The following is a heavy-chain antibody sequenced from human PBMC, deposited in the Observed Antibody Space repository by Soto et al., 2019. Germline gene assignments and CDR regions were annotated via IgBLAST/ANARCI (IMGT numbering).Heavy chain of an antibody. V-gene: IGHV4-59*01. J-gene: IGHJ6*02. Sequence: ESLSLACPVSGGSISSYYGSWIRQPPGKGLEWIGYIYYSGSTNYNPSLKSRVTISVDTSKNQFSLKLSSVTAADTAVYYCARATVEVADLPHYYSYGMDVWGQGTTVTVYS. CDR1: GGSISSYY. D-gene: IGHD6-19*01. CDR2: IYYSGST. CDR3: ARATVEVADLPHYYSYGMDV.